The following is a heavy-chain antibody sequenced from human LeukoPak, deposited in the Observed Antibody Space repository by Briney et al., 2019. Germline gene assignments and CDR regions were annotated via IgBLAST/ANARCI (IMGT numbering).Heavy chain of an antibody. CDR1: GASIRSDSNS. CDR2: IYSSGST. J-gene: IGHJ6*03. CDR3: ARRSSSWYGSDYYYMDV. Sequence: PSETLSLTCSVSGASIRSDSNSWKWIRQPAGRGLEWIGHIYSSGSTNYNPSLKSRVTISVDRSQSQFSLRLGSVTAADTGVYYCARRSSSWYGSDYYYMDVWGKGTTVTISS. D-gene: IGHD6-13*01. V-gene: IGHV4-61*09.